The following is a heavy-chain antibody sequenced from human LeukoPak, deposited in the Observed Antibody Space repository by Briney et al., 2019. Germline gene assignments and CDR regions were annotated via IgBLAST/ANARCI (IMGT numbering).Heavy chain of an antibody. V-gene: IGHV3-30*04. J-gene: IGHJ4*02. Sequence: GGSLRLSCAASGFTFSSYAMRWVRQAPGKGLEWVAVISYDGSNKYYADSVKGRFTISRDNSKNTLYLQMNSLRAEDTAVYYCASIAAAGTGGDYWGQGTLVTVSS. D-gene: IGHD6-13*01. CDR3: ASIAAAGTGGDY. CDR2: ISYDGSNK. CDR1: GFTFSSYA.